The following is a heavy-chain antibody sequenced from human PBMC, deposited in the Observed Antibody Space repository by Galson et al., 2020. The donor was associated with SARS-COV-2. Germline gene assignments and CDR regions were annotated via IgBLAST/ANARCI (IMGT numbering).Heavy chain of an antibody. D-gene: IGHD2-2*01. J-gene: IGHJ3*02. V-gene: IGHV1-58*02. Sequence: SVTVSCKASGFTFTSYAMQWVRQARGQRLEWIGWIVVGSGNTNYAQKFQERVTITRDMSTSTAYMELSSLRSEDTAVYYCAAPYCSSTSCQDAFDIWGQGTMVTVSS. CDR2: IVVGSGNT. CDR3: AAPYCSSTSCQDAFDI. CDR1: GFTFTSYA.